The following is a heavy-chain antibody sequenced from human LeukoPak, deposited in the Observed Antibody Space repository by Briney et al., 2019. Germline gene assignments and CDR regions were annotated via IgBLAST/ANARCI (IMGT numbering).Heavy chain of an antibody. CDR3: ARHRGYCSTISCYGDNWFDP. D-gene: IGHD2-2*01. V-gene: IGHV4-38-2*01. J-gene: IGHJ5*02. CDR1: VYSISSGYY. Sequence: SETLSLTCGVSVYSISSGYYWGWIRQPPGKGLERIGSIYQSGSTYYNPSLKSRVTISVDTSRIQFSLKLSSVTAADTAVYYCARHRGYCSTISCYGDNWFDPWGQGTLVTVSS. CDR2: IYQSGST.